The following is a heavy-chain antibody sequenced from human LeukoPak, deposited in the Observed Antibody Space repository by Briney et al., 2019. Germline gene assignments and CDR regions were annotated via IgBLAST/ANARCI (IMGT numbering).Heavy chain of an antibody. Sequence: GGSPRPLRGTPGITCTNYAQRRGRQAPGKGLEWVSVISGSGAFTYYAASVKGRFTISRDNAKNTLYLQMNRLRGEDTAVYYCARGGYYFDYWGQGTLVTVSS. CDR1: ITCTNYA. J-gene: IGHJ4*02. V-gene: IGHV3-23*01. D-gene: IGHD3-16*01. CDR2: ISGSGAFT. CDR3: ARGGYYFDY.